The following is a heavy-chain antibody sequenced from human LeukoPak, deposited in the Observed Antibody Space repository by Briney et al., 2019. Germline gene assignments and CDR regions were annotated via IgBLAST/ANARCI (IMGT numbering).Heavy chain of an antibody. D-gene: IGHD2-2*01. J-gene: IGHJ4*02. CDR1: GYTFTDYY. CDR2: INPNDGDT. V-gene: IGHV1-2*02. Sequence: ASVTVSFKCSGYTFTDYYMHWVRQAPGQGFEWMGWINPNDGDTNYAQKFQGRVTMTRDTSISTAHMEVSRLRSDDTAVYYCARANFLYCSSTTCLFDYWGQGTLVTVSS. CDR3: ARANFLYCSSTTCLFDY.